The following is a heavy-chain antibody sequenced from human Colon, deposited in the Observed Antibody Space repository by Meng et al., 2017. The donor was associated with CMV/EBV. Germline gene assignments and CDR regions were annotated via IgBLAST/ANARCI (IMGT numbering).Heavy chain of an antibody. CDR1: GFTFSNYA. D-gene: IGHD3-10*02. CDR3: AKEYVHDH. V-gene: IGHV3-23*01. J-gene: IGHJ4*02. CDR2: ISHDGYST. Sequence: ESLKISCAASGFTFSNYAMSWVRQAPGKGLEWVSGISHDGYSTFYVDSVKGRFTISRDNFKNTLHLQMNSLRVEDTATYFCAKEYVHDHWGQGTQVTVSS.